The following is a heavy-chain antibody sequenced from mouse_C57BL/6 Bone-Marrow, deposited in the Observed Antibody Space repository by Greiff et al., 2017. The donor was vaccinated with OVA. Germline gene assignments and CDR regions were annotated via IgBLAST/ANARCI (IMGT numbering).Heavy chain of an antibody. CDR3: ARHGLRQGGYAMDY. J-gene: IGHJ4*01. Sequence: EVKVVESGGGLVQPGGSLKLSCAASGFTFSDYYMYWVRQTPEKRLEWVAYISNGGGSTYYPDTVKGRFTISRDNAKNTLYLQMSRLKSEDTAMYYCARHGLRQGGYAMDYWGQGTSVTVSS. V-gene: IGHV5-12*01. D-gene: IGHD2-4*01. CDR1: GFTFSDYY. CDR2: ISNGGGST.